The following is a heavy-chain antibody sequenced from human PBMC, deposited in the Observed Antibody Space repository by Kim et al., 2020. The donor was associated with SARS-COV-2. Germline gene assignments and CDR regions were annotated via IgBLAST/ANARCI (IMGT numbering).Heavy chain of an antibody. V-gene: IGHV4-39*01. D-gene: IGHD3-22*01. J-gene: IGHJ4*02. CDR1: GGSISSSSYY. CDR2: IYYSGST. Sequence: SETLSLTCTVSGGSISSSSYYWGWIRQPPGKGLEWIGSIYYSGSTYYNPSLKSRVTISVDTSKNQFSLKLSSVTAADTAVYYCARLEGDSSGPWFVDYWGQGTLGTVSS. CDR3: ARLEGDSSGPWFVDY.